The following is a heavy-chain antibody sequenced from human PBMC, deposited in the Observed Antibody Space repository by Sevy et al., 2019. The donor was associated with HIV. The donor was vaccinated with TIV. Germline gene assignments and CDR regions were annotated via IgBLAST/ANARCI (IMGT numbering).Heavy chain of an antibody. J-gene: IGHJ4*02. V-gene: IGHV1-18*01. CDR3: ARDITVTYYDFWSGYYLNDY. D-gene: IGHD3-3*01. CDR1: GYTFTSYG. CDR2: ISAYNGNT. Sequence: ASVKVSCKASGYTFTSYGISWVRQAPGQGLEWMGWISAYNGNTNYAQKLQGRVTMTTDKSTSTAYMELRSLRSDDTAVYYCARDITVTYYDFWSGYYLNDYWGQGTLVTVSS.